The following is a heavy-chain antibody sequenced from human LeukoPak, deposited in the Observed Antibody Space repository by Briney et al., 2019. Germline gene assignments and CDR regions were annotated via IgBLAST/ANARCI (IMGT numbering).Heavy chain of an antibody. Sequence: SVTLSLTCTVSGGSLSGHYWSWIPQPPGKRLEWIGYVSYTGRTKSNPSLQSRFTISIDSSKSQFSLKMTSVTSADTAVYSCARLLDNDFSGDPDTFDVWGQGTTVIVSS. CDR1: GGSLSGHY. V-gene: IGHV4-59*11. CDR3: ARLLDNDFSGDPDTFDV. CDR2: VSYTGRT. J-gene: IGHJ3*01. D-gene: IGHD2-15*01.